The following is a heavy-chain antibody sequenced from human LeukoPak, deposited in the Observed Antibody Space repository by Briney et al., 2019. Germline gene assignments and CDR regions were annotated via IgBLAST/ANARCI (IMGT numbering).Heavy chain of an antibody. CDR1: GFTFSSYG. V-gene: IGHV3-33*01. Sequence: GGSLRLSCAASGFTFSSYGKHWVRQAPGKGLEWVALIWYDGSNKYYTDSVKGRLTISRDNSKNTLYLQMNSLRAEDTAIYYCAREGPRGNSQFDYWGQGTLVTVSS. CDR3: AREGPRGNSQFDY. CDR2: IWYDGSNK. D-gene: IGHD2/OR15-2a*01. J-gene: IGHJ4*02.